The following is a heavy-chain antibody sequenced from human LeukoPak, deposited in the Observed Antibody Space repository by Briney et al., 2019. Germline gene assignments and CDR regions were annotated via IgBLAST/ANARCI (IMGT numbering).Heavy chain of an antibody. CDR1: GFTFSSYA. J-gene: IGHJ6*02. Sequence: PGGSLRLSCAASGFTFSSYAMSWVRQAPGKGLEWVANIKQDGSEKYYVDSVKGRFTISRDNAKNSLYLQMNSLRAEDTAVYYCARVGDYGDYPYYYYGMDVWGQGTTVTVSS. D-gene: IGHD4-17*01. V-gene: IGHV3-7*01. CDR3: ARVGDYGDYPYYYYGMDV. CDR2: IKQDGSEK.